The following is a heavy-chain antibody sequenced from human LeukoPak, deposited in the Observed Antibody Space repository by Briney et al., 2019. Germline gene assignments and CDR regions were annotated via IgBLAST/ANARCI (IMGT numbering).Heavy chain of an antibody. J-gene: IGHJ6*03. CDR2: IYYSGST. CDR1: GVSISSHY. CDR3: ARAATGWLRLTYYYYTDV. D-gene: IGHD5-12*01. V-gene: IGHV4-59*11. Sequence: SETLSLTCTVSGVSISSHYWSWIRQAPGKGLEWIGYIYYSGSTNYYPSPKSRVTTSVDTSKNQFSLKLSSVTAADTAVYYCARAATGWLRLTYYYYTDVWGEGTTVTVSS.